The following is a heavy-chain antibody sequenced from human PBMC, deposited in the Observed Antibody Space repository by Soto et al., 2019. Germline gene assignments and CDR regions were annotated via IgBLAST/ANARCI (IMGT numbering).Heavy chain of an antibody. J-gene: IGHJ3*02. CDR3: ARRGIAVAGTISAFDI. CDR2: IHYSGGS. D-gene: IGHD6-19*01. V-gene: IGHV4-39*02. Sequence: QLQLQESGPGLVKPSETLSLTCTVSGGSISNNNYYWGWIRQPPGKGLEWMGSIHYSGGSYYNPSLKSRVTISVDTSKNHFSLKLSSVTAADTAVYYCARRGIAVAGTISAFDIWGQGTMVTVSS. CDR1: GGSISNNNYY.